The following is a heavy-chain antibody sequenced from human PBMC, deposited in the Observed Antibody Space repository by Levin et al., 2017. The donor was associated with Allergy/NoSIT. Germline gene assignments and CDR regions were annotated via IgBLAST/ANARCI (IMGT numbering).Heavy chain of an antibody. V-gene: IGHV3-30*18. D-gene: IGHD1-26*01. J-gene: IGHJ4*02. CDR3: AKKNSGTYDELPDY. Sequence: GGSLRLSCAASGFAFSTYGMHWVRQAPGKGLEWVAVISSDGSNKHYADSVRGRFTISRDNSKNTLFLQMNSVRAEDTALYYCAKKNSGTYDELPDYWGQGTLVTVSS. CDR2: ISSDGSNK. CDR1: GFAFSTYG.